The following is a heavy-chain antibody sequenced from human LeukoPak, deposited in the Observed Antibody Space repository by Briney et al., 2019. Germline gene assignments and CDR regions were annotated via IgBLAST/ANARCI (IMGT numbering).Heavy chain of an antibody. CDR2: INHSGST. CDR3: ARGRYCSGGSCYHPWGYYYYMDV. V-gene: IGHV4-34*01. D-gene: IGHD2-15*01. CDR1: DGSFSGYY. J-gene: IGHJ6*03. Sequence: SETLSLSCGVYDGSFSGYYWSWIRQPPGKGLEWIGEINHSGSTNYNPSLKSRVIISVDTSKNQFSLKLSSVTAADTAVYYCARGRYCSGGSCYHPWGYYYYMDVWGKGTTVTVSS.